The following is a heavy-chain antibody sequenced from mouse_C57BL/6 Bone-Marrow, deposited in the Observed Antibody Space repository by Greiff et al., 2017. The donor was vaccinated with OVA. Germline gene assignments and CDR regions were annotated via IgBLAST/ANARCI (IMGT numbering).Heavy chain of an antibody. CDR1: GYTFTNYW. Sequence: QVQLQQSGAELVRPGTSVKMSCKASGYTFTNYWIGWAKQRPGHGLEWIGDIYPGGGYTNYNQKFKGKATLTADKSSSTAYMQLSSLPSEDAATSDCARVWYFDVWGTGTTVTVSS. V-gene: IGHV1-63*01. CDR2: IYPGGGYT. CDR3: ARVWYFDV. J-gene: IGHJ1*03.